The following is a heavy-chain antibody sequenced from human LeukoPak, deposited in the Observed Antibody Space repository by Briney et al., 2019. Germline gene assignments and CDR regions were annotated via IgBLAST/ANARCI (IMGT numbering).Heavy chain of an antibody. CDR1: GDSIGNQY. D-gene: IGHD6-13*01. V-gene: IGHV4-59*11. CDR3: AGEAAAGTNFDY. Sequence: ETLSLTCTVSGDSIGNQYWSWIRQPPGKGLEWIGYIYYSEYTKYNPSLESRVTISVDTSKNQFSLRLTSVTAADTAIYFCAGEAAAGTNFDYWGQGILVTVSS. J-gene: IGHJ4*02. CDR2: IYYSEYT.